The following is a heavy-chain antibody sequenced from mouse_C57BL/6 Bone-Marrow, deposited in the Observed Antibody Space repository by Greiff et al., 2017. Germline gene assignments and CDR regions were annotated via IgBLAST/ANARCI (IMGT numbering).Heavy chain of an antibody. CDR1: GFSFNTYA. J-gene: IGHJ3*01. CDR2: IRSKSNNYAT. V-gene: IGHV10-1*01. D-gene: IGHD2-4*01. CDR3: VGSFIYFDYEFAF. Sequence: GGGLVQPKGSLKLSCAASGFSFNTYAMNWVRQAPGKGLEWVARIRSKSNNYATYYADSVKDRFTISRDDSESMLYLQMNNLKTEDTAMYYCVGSFIYFDYEFAFWGQGTLVTVSA.